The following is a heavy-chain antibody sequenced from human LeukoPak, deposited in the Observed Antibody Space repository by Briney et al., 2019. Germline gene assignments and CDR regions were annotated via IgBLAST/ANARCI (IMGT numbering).Heavy chain of an antibody. J-gene: IGHJ4*02. D-gene: IGHD2-2*01. CDR2: INWNGGST. CDR1: GFTFDDYG. V-gene: IGHV3-20*04. Sequence: GGSLRLSCAASGFTFDDYGMSWVRQAPGKGLECVSAINWNGGSTGYADSVKGRFTISRDNAKNPLYLQMNSLRAEDTALYYCARGTTYQRHDYWGQGTLVTVSS. CDR3: ARGTTYQRHDY.